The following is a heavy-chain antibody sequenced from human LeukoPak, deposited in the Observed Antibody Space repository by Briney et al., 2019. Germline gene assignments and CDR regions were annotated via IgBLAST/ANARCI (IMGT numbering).Heavy chain of an antibody. Sequence: PSETLSLTCTVSSDSISGYHWSWIRQPPGKGLEWIGYFYNSGRSTYNPSLKSRVTISADTSKNHFSLKLNSVTTADTAVYYCTRGAGWLIDYWGQGILVTVSS. J-gene: IGHJ4*02. CDR2: FYNSGRS. CDR1: SDSISGYH. D-gene: IGHD3-16*01. CDR3: TRGAGWLIDY. V-gene: IGHV4-59*01.